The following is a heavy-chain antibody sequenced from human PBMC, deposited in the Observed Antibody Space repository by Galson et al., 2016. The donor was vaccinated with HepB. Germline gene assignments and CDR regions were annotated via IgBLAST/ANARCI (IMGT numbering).Heavy chain of an antibody. CDR2: MSYSGSI. Sequence: SETLSLTCTVSGGSISNYYWNWIRRPPGKGLEWIGYMSYSGSINYNPSLKSRVTLSGDTSKNQFSLKLRSVTTADTAVYYCARGYDSSGYYYGSDAFDLWGQWTMVTVSS. CDR1: GGSISNYY. V-gene: IGHV4-59*01. CDR3: ARGYDSSGYYYGSDAFDL. D-gene: IGHD3-22*01. J-gene: IGHJ3*01.